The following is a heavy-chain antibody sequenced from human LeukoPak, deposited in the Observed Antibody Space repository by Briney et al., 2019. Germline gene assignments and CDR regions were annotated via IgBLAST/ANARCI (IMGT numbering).Heavy chain of an antibody. J-gene: IGHJ5*01. CDR2: IKSDGST. D-gene: IGHD3-10*01. Sequence: GGSLRLSCAASGFTFSSYWMHWVRQLPGKELVWVSRIKSDGSTIYADSVKGRCTISRDNAKNTVYLQMNSLRAEDTAMYYCARAVTYFYGSVTYDWFDAWGQGTLVTVSS. CDR3: ARAVTYFYGSVTYDWFDA. V-gene: IGHV3-74*01. CDR1: GFTFSSYW.